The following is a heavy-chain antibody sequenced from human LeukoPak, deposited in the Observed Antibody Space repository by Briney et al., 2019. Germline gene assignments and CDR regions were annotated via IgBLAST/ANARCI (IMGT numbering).Heavy chain of an antibody. Sequence: QTGGSLRLSCAASGFTFSSYAMHWVRQAPGKGLEWVAVISYDGSNKYYADSVKGRFTISRDNSKNTLYLQMNSLRAEDTAVYYCARVTTALAFDYWGQGTLVTVSS. D-gene: IGHD1-1*01. J-gene: IGHJ4*02. CDR1: GFTFSSYA. V-gene: IGHV3-30-3*01. CDR3: ARVTTALAFDY. CDR2: ISYDGSNK.